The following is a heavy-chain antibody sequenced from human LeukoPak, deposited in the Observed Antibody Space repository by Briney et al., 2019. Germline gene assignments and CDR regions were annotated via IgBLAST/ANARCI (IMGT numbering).Heavy chain of an antibody. CDR2: INHSGST. CDR3: ASQDYYDSSGYYD. V-gene: IGHV4-34*01. D-gene: IGHD3-22*01. Sequence: ASETLSLTCAVYGGSFSGYYWSWIRQPPGKGLEWIGEINHSGSTNYNPSLKSRVTISVDTSKNQFSLKLSSVTAADTAVYYCASQDYYDSSGYYDWGQGTLVTVSS. J-gene: IGHJ4*02. CDR1: GGSFSGYY.